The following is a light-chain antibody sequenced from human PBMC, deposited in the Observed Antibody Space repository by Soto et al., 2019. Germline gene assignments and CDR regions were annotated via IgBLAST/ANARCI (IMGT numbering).Light chain of an antibody. Sequence: EIVLTQSPGTLSLSPGERATLSCRASQSVSSSYLAWYQQKPGQAPRLLIYGESSRATGIPDRFSGSGSVTDFNLNISRLQPEDFEVYYCQQYGSSPLRTFGQGTKVDIK. J-gene: IGKJ1*01. V-gene: IGKV3-20*01. CDR2: GES. CDR1: QSVSSSY. CDR3: QQYGSSPLRT.